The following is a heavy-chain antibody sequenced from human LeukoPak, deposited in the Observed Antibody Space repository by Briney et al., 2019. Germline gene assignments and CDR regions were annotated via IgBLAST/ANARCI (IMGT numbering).Heavy chain of an antibody. J-gene: IGHJ6*02. CDR3: AKGSVPAPIGMDV. D-gene: IGHD2-2*01. CDR2: TSYDASNK. Sequence: PGGSPRLSCAASGFSFSTNGMHWVRQTPGKGLEWVATTSYDASNKYYADSVRGRFTISRDNSKNTLYLQMNSLRPEDTAVYYCAKGSVPAPIGMDVWGQGTTVTVSS. V-gene: IGHV3-30*18. CDR1: GFSFSTNG.